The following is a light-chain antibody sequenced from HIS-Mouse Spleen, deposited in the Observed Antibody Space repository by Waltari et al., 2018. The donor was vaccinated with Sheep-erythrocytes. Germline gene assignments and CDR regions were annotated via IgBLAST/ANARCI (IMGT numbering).Light chain of an antibody. Sequence: DIQMTQSPSSLSASVGDRVTITCRASQSISSYLNWYQQKPGKTLKLLLYAASSLQSGVPSRFSGSGAGTDFTHTISSMQPEDFATYYCQQSYRTPQFTFGPGTKVDI. CDR2: AAS. V-gene: IGKV1-39*01. CDR3: QQSYRTPQFT. J-gene: IGKJ3*01. CDR1: QSISSY.